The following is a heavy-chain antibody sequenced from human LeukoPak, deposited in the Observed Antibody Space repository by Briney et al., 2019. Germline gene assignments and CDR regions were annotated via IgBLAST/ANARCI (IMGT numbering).Heavy chain of an antibody. CDR3: ARAGEILWFGELFHDY. CDR2: IYYSGST. CDR1: GGSISSYY. D-gene: IGHD3-10*01. J-gene: IGHJ4*02. V-gene: IGHV4-39*07. Sequence: PSETLSLTCTVSGGSISSYYWSWIRQPPGKGLEWIGSIYYSGSTYYNPSLKSRVTISVDTSKNQFSLKLSSVTAADTAVYYCARAGEILWFGELFHDYWGQGTLVTVSS.